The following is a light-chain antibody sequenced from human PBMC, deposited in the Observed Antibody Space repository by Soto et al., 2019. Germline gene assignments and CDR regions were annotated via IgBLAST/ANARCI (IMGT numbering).Light chain of an antibody. CDR2: DAS. Sequence: DIQMTQSPSTLSASVGDRVTITCRASQSISSWLAWYQQKPGKAPKLLIYDASSLESGVPSRFSGSGSGTEFTLTISSLRPDDFATYYCQQYNSPRRTFGQGTKVEIK. CDR3: QQYNSPRRT. J-gene: IGKJ1*01. V-gene: IGKV1-5*01. CDR1: QSISSW.